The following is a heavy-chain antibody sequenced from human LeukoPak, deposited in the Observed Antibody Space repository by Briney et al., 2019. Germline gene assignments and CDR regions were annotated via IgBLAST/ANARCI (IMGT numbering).Heavy chain of an antibody. D-gene: IGHD5-24*01. J-gene: IGHJ4*02. CDR2: ISSSSSYI. Sequence: GGSLRLSCAASGFTFSSYSMNWVRQAPGKGLEWVSSISSSSSYIYYAGSVKGRFTISRDNAKNSLYLQMNSLRAEDTAVYYCARVEMATTWGQGTLVTVSS. V-gene: IGHV3-21*01. CDR1: GFTFSSYS. CDR3: ARVEMATT.